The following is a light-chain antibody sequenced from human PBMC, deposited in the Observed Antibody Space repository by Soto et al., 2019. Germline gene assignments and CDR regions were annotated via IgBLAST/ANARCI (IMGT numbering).Light chain of an antibody. V-gene: IGLV2-14*01. J-gene: IGLJ2*01. CDR1: NTDVGGYDR. CDR2: EVN. CDR3: SSFTNSGTVV. Sequence: QSALTQPASVSGSPGQSITISCTGTNTDVGGYDRVSWYQHHPGKAPKNMIYEVNNGPSGVSDRFSGSKSGNTASLTISGLQAEDEAYYYCSSFTNSGTVVFGGGTKLTVL.